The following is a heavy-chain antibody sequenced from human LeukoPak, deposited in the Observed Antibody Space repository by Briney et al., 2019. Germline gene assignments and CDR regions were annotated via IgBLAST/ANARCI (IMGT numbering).Heavy chain of an antibody. CDR2: IYTSGST. J-gene: IGHJ4*02. Sequence: PSETLSLTCTVSGGSISSYYWSWIRQPAGKGLEWIGRIYTSGSTNYNPSLKSRVTVSVDTSENQFSLKLSSVTAADTAVYYCASGYYDSSGYFVDYWGQGTLVTVSP. V-gene: IGHV4-4*07. CDR1: GGSISSYY. D-gene: IGHD3-22*01. CDR3: ASGYYDSSGYFVDY.